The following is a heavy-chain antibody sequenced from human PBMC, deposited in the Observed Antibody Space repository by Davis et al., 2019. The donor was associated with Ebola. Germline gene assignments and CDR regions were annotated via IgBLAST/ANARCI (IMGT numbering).Heavy chain of an antibody. CDR2: IYYSGST. J-gene: IGHJ4*02. CDR3: ARDQRTYYYDSCFDY. V-gene: IGHV4-39*07. Sequence: MPSETLSLTCTVSGGSISSSSYYWGWIRQPPGKGLEWIGSIYYSGSTNYNPSLKSRVTISVDKSKNQFSLKLSSVTAADTAVYYCARDQRTYYYDSCFDYWGQGTLVTVSS. D-gene: IGHD3-22*01. CDR1: GGSISSSSYY.